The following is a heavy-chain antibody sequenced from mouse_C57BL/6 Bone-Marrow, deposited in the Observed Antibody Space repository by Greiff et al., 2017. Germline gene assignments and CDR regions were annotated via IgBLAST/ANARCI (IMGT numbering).Heavy chain of an antibody. Sequence: LVESGAELARPGASVKLSCKASGYTFTSYGISWVKQRTGQGLEWIGEIYPRSGNHYYNEKFKGKATLTADKSSSTAYMALRSLTSEDSAVYFCARGTTVVAPCAYWGQGTLVTVSA. D-gene: IGHD1-1*01. V-gene: IGHV1-81*01. CDR3: ARGTTVVAPCAY. CDR1: GYTFTSYG. J-gene: IGHJ3*01. CDR2: IYPRSGNH.